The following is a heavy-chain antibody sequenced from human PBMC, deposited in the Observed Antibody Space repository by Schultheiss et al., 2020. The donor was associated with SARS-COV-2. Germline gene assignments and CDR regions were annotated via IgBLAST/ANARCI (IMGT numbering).Heavy chain of an antibody. CDR1: GFTFSSYG. CDR2: IWYDGSNK. D-gene: IGHD5-12*01. Sequence: GGSLRLSCAASGFTFSSYGMHWVRQAPGKGLEWVAVIWYDGSNKYYADSVKGRFTISRDNSKNTLYLQMNSLRAEDTAVYYCASMSDIVATGYYYYGMDVWGQGTTVTVSS. CDR3: ASMSDIVATGYYYYGMDV. V-gene: IGHV3-33*01. J-gene: IGHJ6*02.